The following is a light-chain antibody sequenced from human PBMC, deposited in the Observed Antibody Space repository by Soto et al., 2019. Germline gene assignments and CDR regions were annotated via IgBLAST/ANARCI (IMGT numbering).Light chain of an antibody. CDR1: QSVGTN. V-gene: IGKV3-15*01. J-gene: IGKJ2*01. CDR2: GAS. Sequence: EIVMTQSPATLSVSPGERATLSCRANQSVGTNLAWYHQKPGQAPRLLIYGASTRATGIPARFSGSGSGTEFTLTISSLQSEDFAVYYCQQYNNWPRTFGQGTKLEIK. CDR3: QQYNNWPRT.